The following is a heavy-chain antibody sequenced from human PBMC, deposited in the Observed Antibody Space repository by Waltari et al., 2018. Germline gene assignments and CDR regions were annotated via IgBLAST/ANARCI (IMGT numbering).Heavy chain of an antibody. J-gene: IGHJ3*02. D-gene: IGHD1-26*01. CDR1: GFTFSSYS. CDR3: ARDRTLGGSFAFDI. Sequence: EVQLVESGGGLVKPGGSLRLSCAASGFTFSSYSMNWVRQAPGKGLEWVSSISSSSSYIDYADSVKGRFTISRDNAKNSLYLQMNSLRAEDTAVYYCARDRTLGGSFAFDIWGQGTMVTVSS. CDR2: ISSSSSYI. V-gene: IGHV3-21*01.